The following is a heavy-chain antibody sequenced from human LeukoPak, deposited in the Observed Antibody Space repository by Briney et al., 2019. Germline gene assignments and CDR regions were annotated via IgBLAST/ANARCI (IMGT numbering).Heavy chain of an antibody. Sequence: PGRSLRLSCTASGFTFGDYAMSWVRQAPGKGPEWVSVIYSGGSTYYADSVKGRFTISRDNSKNTLYLQMNSLRAEDTAVYYCARDMTTETTGDYWGQGTLVTVSS. CDR1: GFTFGDYA. CDR3: ARDMTTETTGDY. J-gene: IGHJ4*02. V-gene: IGHV3-66*01. D-gene: IGHD4-17*01. CDR2: IYSGGST.